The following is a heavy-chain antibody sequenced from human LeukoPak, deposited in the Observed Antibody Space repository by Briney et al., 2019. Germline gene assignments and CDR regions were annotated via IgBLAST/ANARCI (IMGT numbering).Heavy chain of an antibody. CDR3: ARDTSKSGYPDY. CDR1: GASISSNW. D-gene: IGHD3-22*01. V-gene: IGHV4-4*02. Sequence: SETLSLTCAVSGASISSNWWNWVRQPPGKGLEWIGEIHHSGSANYNPSLKSRVTISLDTSENHSSLKLSSVTAADTAVYYCARDTSKSGYPDYWGQGTLVTVSS. J-gene: IGHJ4*02. CDR2: IHHSGSA.